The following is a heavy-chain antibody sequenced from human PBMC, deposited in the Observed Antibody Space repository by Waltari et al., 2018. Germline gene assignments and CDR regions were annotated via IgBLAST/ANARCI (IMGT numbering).Heavy chain of an antibody. J-gene: IGHJ2*01. CDR3: ARDHHYYDSSADWYFDL. Sequence: EVQLVESGGGLVQPGGSLRLSCAASGFTFSSYWMSWVRQAPGKGLEWVANIKQDVSEKYYVDSVKGRFTISRDNAKNSLYLQMNSLRAEDTAVYYCARDHHYYDSSADWYFDLWGRGTLVTVSS. CDR1: GFTFSSYW. CDR2: IKQDVSEK. D-gene: IGHD3-22*01. V-gene: IGHV3-7*01.